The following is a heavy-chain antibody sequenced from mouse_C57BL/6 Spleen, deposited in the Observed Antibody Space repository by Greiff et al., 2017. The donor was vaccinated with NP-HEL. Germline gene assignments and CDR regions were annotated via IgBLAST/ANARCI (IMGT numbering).Heavy chain of an antibody. J-gene: IGHJ2*01. CDR1: GYTFTSYG. CDR2: IYPRSGNT. D-gene: IGHD1-1*01. V-gene: IGHV1-81*01. CDR3: ARGDYGSRRDFDY. Sequence: QVQLQQSGAELARPGASVKLSCKASGYTFTSYGISWVKQRTGQGLEWIGEIYPRSGNTYYNEKFKGKATLTADKSSSTAYMVLRSLTSDDSAVYFCARGDYGSRRDFDYWGQGTTLTVSS.